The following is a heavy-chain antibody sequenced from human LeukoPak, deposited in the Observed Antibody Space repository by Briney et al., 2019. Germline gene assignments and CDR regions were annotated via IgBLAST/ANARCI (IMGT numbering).Heavy chain of an antibody. CDR2: IISIFGTA. CDR1: GGTFSSYA. D-gene: IGHD2-2*01. Sequence: GSSVKVSCKASGGTFSSYAISWVRQAPGQGLEWMGRIISIFGTANYAQKLQGRVTITTDESTSTAYMELSSLRSEDTAVYYCARGYCSSTSCYVDWFDPWGQETLVTVSS. CDR3: ARGYCSSTSCYVDWFDP. J-gene: IGHJ5*02. V-gene: IGHV1-69*05.